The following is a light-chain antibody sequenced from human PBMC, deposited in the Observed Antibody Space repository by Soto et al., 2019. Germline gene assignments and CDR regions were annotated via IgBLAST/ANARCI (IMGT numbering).Light chain of an antibody. CDR1: QSVSSSY. CDR3: HPYDSSPLT. CDR2: GAS. Sequence: EIVLKKSPGTLSLSPGERATLSCRASQSVSSSYLAWYQQKPGQAPRLLIYGASSRATFIPDRFSGSGSGTDFTLTISREEPEDYALYYCHPYDSSPLTVGGGTMVEIK. V-gene: IGKV3-20*01. J-gene: IGKJ4*02.